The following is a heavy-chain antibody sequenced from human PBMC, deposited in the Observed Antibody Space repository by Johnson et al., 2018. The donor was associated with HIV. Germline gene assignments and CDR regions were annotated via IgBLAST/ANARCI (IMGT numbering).Heavy chain of an antibody. CDR2: INWNGGST. V-gene: IGHV3-20*04. Sequence: VQLVESGGGVVRPGGSLRLSCAASGFTFDDYGMSWVRQAPGTGLEWVSGINWNGGSTGYADSVKGRFTISRDNAKNSLYLQMNSLRAEDTALYYCARDLVDAVIVVFGAFDIWGQGTMVTVSS. J-gene: IGHJ3*02. CDR3: ARDLVDAVIVVFGAFDI. D-gene: IGHD3-22*01. CDR1: GFTFDDYG.